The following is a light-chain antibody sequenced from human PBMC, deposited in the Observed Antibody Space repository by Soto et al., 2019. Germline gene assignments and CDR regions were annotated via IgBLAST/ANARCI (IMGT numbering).Light chain of an antibody. Sequence: EIVLTQSPGTLSLSPWERATLSCRASQNVNRSYLAWYQQKPGQAPRLLIYGATTRATGIPDRFSGSGSGTDFTLTISRLEPEDFAVYYCQQYSIFGGGTKVDIK. J-gene: IGKJ4*01. CDR3: QQYSI. V-gene: IGKV3-20*01. CDR2: GAT. CDR1: QNVNRSY.